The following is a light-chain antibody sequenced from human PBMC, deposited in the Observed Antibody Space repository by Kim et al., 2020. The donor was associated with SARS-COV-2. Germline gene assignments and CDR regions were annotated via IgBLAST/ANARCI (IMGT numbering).Light chain of an antibody. J-gene: IGKJ2*01. Sequence: SASVGDRVTITCRASQTISSYLNWYQQKPGKAPKLLMYAASSLQSGVPSRFSGSGSGTDFTLTISSLQPDDFATYYCQQTYSTPRTFGQGTKLEI. CDR3: QQTYSTPRT. V-gene: IGKV1-39*01. CDR1: QTISSY. CDR2: AAS.